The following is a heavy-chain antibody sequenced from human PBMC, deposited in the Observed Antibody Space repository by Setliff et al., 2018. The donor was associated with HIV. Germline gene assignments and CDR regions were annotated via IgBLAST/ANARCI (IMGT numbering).Heavy chain of an antibody. CDR1: GGSISSYF. CDR3: AVSSGWYRHDY. J-gene: IGHJ4*02. V-gene: IGHV4-59*12. CDR2: ISHSGSN. D-gene: IGHD6-19*01. Sequence: SETLSLTCTVSGGSISSYFWSWVRLPPGEGLEWIGEISHSGSNNYNPSLKSRVTISLDKSINQFSLKVNSVTAADTAVYYCAVSSGWYRHDYCGQGTLVTVSS.